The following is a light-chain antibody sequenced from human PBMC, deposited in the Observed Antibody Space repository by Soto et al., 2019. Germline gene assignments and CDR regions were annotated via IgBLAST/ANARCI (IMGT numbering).Light chain of an antibody. CDR1: SSDVGSFDS. J-gene: IGLJ1*01. CDR3: CSYAGSFIVGV. V-gene: IGLV2-11*01. Sequence: QSALIQPPSVSGSPGQSVTISCTGTSSDVGSFDSVSWYQHSVSWHQHYSDTVPKPMIYNVNNGPSGVPERFSGSKSGNVASMTVSGLQAEDEADYCCCSYAGSFIVGVFGTGTKLTVL. CDR2: NVN.